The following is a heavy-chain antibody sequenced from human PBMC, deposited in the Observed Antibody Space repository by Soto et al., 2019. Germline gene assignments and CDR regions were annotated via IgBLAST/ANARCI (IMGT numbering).Heavy chain of an antibody. V-gene: IGHV1-69*13. Sequence: SVKVSCKASGCTFSSYAISWVRQAPGQGLEWMGWIIASFGTANYAQKFQGRVTITADESTSTAYMELSSLRSEDTAVYYCARGSSRPRLRDYYYYRMDVWGQGTTVTVSS. D-gene: IGHD1-1*01. CDR3: ARGSSRPRLRDYYYYRMDV. CDR2: IIASFGTA. CDR1: GCTFSSYA. J-gene: IGHJ6*02.